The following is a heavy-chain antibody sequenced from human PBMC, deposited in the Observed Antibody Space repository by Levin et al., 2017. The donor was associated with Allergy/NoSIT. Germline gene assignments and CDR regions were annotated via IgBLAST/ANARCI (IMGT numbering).Heavy chain of an antibody. J-gene: IGHJ3*02. V-gene: IGHV1-24*01. Sequence: GESLKISCKVSGYTLTELSMHWVRQAPGKGLEWMGGFDPEDGETIYAQKFQGRVTMTEDTSTDTAYMELSSLRSEDTAVYYCATGAAGITMIGGDAFDIWGQGTMVTVSS. D-gene: IGHD3-22*01. CDR3: ATGAAGITMIGGDAFDI. CDR1: GYTLTELS. CDR2: FDPEDGET.